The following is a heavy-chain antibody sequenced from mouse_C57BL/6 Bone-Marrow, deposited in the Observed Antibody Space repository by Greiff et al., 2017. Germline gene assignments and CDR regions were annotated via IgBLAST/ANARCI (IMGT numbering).Heavy chain of an antibody. D-gene: IGHD2-3*01. CDR2: IRNKANGYTT. CDR3: ARWGYYDVDY. V-gene: IGHV7-3*01. J-gene: IGHJ2*01. Sequence: EVKLMESGGGLVQPGGSLSLSCAASGFTFTDYYMSWVRQPPGKALEWLGFIRNKANGYTTAYSASVKGRFTISRDNSQSILYLQMNSLRAEDSATYYCARWGYYDVDYWGQGTTLTVSS. CDR1: GFTFTDYY.